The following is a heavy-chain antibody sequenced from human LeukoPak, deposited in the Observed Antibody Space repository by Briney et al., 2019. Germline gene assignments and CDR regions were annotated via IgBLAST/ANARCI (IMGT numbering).Heavy chain of an antibody. CDR2: ISGSGGST. D-gene: IGHD4-11*01. CDR1: GFTFSSYA. CDR3: AKMAVTTTADYYYYYMDV. V-gene: IGHV3-23*01. J-gene: IGHJ6*03. Sequence: PGGSLRLSCAASGFTFSSYAMSWVRQAPGKGLEWVSAISGSGGSTYYADSVKGRFTISRDNSKNTLYLQMNSLRAEDTAVYYCAKMAVTTTADYYYYYMDVWGKGTTVTVSS.